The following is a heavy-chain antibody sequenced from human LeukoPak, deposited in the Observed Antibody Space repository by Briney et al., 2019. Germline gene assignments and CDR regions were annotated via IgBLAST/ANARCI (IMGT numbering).Heavy chain of an antibody. CDR3: ARHEPDCRTPINWFDP. CDR1: GGSISSSSYY. Sequence: PSETLSLTCTVSGGSISSSSYYWGWIRQPPGKGLEWIGSIYYSGSTYYNPSLKSRVTISVDTSKNQFSLKLSSVTAADTAVYYCARHEPDCRTPINWFDPWGQGTLVTVSS. J-gene: IGHJ5*02. D-gene: IGHD2-21*02. V-gene: IGHV4-39*01. CDR2: IYYSGST.